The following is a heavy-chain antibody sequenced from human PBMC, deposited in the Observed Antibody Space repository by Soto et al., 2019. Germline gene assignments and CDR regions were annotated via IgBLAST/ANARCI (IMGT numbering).Heavy chain of an antibody. D-gene: IGHD6-19*01. V-gene: IGHV3-49*03. Sequence: GGSLRLSCTASGFTFGDYAMSWFRQAPGKGLEWVGFIRSKAYGGTTEYAASVKGRFTISRDDSKSIAYLQMNSLKTEDTAVYYCTRGRIAVAGPPFDYWGQGTLVTVSS. CDR2: IRSKAYGGTT. CDR1: GFTFGDYA. J-gene: IGHJ4*02. CDR3: TRGRIAVAGPPFDY.